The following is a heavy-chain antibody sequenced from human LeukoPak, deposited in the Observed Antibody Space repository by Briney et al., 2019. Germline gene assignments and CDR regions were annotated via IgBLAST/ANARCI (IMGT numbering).Heavy chain of an antibody. D-gene: IGHD5-12*01. V-gene: IGHV6-1*01. Sequence: SQTLSLTCAISVYSVSINSAAWNWIRLSPPRGLELLGRTYYRSKWYAAYTESVKSRITIKLDTSRNQFSLQLNSVTPEDTAVYYCSRGHSGYIDLWGQGTMVSVSS. CDR2: TYYRSKWYA. CDR1: VYSVSINSAA. J-gene: IGHJ4*02. CDR3: SRGHSGYIDL.